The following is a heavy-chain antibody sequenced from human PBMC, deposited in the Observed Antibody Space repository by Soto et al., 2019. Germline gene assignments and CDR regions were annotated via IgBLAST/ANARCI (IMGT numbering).Heavy chain of an antibody. D-gene: IGHD3-9*01. CDR1: GGSIRNYY. CDR2: IYHSGST. CDR3: ARYSVPTGTEY. J-gene: IGHJ4*02. V-gene: IGHV4-59*01. Sequence: QVQLQESGPGLVKPSETLSLTCTVSGGSIRNYYWSWIRQPPGKGLEWIGYIYHSGSTNYNSSLKSRVTLSLDTYENRFSLKLSSVTAADTAVYYCARYSVPTGTEYWGQGTLVTVSS.